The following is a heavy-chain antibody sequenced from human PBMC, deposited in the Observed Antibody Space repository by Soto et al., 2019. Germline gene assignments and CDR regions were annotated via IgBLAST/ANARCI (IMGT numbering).Heavy chain of an antibody. CDR1: GFTFSHYT. V-gene: IGHV3-64*07. D-gene: IGHD4-17*01. CDR3: ARADAVTTTLTIHYFFDF. Sequence: DVQLVESGGGLVQPGGSPRLSCAVSGFTFSHYTMHWFRQAPGKRLEYVSAISSDGGTTYYADSVKGRFSISRDNSKNTLYLQMGSLRSEDMGLYYCARADAVTTTLTIHYFFDFWGQGTLVTVSS. CDR2: ISSDGGTT. J-gene: IGHJ4*02.